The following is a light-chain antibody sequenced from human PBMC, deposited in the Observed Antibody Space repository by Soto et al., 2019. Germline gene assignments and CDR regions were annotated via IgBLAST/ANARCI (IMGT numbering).Light chain of an antibody. V-gene: IGLV2-8*01. CDR3: SSYAGNSHYV. Sequence: QSAITQPSSASGSPRTSVTIFCTGTSSDVGAYKFVSWYQQNPGKAPKLIIYDVTKPPTGVPDRFSGSKSGNTASPTVSGLQAEDEADYYCSSYAGNSHYVFVSGTKVTVL. CDR1: SSDVGAYKF. J-gene: IGLJ1*01. CDR2: DVT.